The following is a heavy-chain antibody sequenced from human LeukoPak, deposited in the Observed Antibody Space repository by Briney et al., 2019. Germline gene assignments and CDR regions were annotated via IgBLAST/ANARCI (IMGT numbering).Heavy chain of an antibody. CDR1: GFTFSSYG. V-gene: IGHV3-30*02. CDR3: ARDQRYAYGEPLDAFDI. D-gene: IGHD4-17*01. Sequence: GGSLRLSCAASGFTFSSYGMHWVRQAPGKGLEWVAFIRYDGSNKYYADSVKGRFTISRDNSKNTLYLQMNSLRAEDTAVYYCARDQRYAYGEPLDAFDIWGQGTMVTVSS. CDR2: IRYDGSNK. J-gene: IGHJ3*02.